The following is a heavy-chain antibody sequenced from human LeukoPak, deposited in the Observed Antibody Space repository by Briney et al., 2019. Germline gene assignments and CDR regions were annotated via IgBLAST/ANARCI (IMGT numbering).Heavy chain of an antibody. Sequence: PGGSLSLSCAVSGVTFSIFVVSCGREGPGGGVGWVSVVSASTGRTENTDPLKGRVTISRDKSKKTLYLQMYSLRPEDTAVYYCARSRGYNYGMDVWGQGTTVTVSS. CDR3: ARSRGYNYGMDV. D-gene: IGHD3-10*01. CDR1: GVTFSIFV. V-gene: IGHV3-23*01. CDR2: VSASTGRT. J-gene: IGHJ6*02.